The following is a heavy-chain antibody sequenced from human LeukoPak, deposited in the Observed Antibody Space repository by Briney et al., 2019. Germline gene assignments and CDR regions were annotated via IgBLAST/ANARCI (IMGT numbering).Heavy chain of an antibody. Sequence: PGGSLRLSCAASGFTFSSYWMHWVRQAPGKGLVWVSRINSDGSSTSYADSVKGRFTISRDNSKNTLYLQTNSLRAEDTAVYYCAKGPYDYVWGTPLYFDYWGQGTLVTVSS. V-gene: IGHV3-74*01. CDR3: AKGPYDYVWGTPLYFDY. CDR1: GFTFSSYW. J-gene: IGHJ4*02. D-gene: IGHD3-16*01. CDR2: INSDGSST.